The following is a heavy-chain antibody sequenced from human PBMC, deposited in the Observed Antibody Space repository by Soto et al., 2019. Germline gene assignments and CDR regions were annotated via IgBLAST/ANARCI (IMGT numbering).Heavy chain of an antibody. J-gene: IGHJ6*03. D-gene: IGHD2-2*01. V-gene: IGHV3-11*01. CDR1: GFTFSDYY. Sequence: QVQLVESGGGLVKPGGSLRLSCAASGFTFSDYYMSWIRQAPGKGLEWVSYISSSGSTIYYADSVKGRFTISRDNAKNSLYLQMNSLRAEDTAVYYCARGGCSSTSCYVGYYYYYMDVWGKGTTVTVSS. CDR2: ISSSGSTI. CDR3: ARGGCSSTSCYVGYYYYYMDV.